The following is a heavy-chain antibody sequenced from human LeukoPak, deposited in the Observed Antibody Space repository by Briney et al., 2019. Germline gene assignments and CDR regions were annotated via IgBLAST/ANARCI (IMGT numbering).Heavy chain of an antibody. D-gene: IGHD5-12*01. CDR2: IYYSGST. J-gene: IGHJ4*02. V-gene: IGHV4-39*07. Sequence: SETLSLTCTVSGGSISNSPYYWAWIRQPPGKGLEWIGSIYYSGSTYYNPSLKSRVTISVDTSKNQFSLKLSSVTAADTAVYYCARDQSWIPMDYWGQGTLVTVSS. CDR3: ARDQSWIPMDY. CDR1: GGSISNSPYY.